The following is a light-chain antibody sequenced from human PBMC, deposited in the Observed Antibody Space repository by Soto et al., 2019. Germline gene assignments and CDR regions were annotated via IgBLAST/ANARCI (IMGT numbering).Light chain of an antibody. CDR2: EDT. CDR3: CSYAGSSTVV. Sequence: LTQPASVSGSRGQSITISCTGTSRDVGNYNLVSWYQQYPGKAPKLMIYEDTKRPSGVSHRFSGSKSGNTASLTISGLQPEDEAGYYCCSYAGSSTVVFGGGTKVTVL. V-gene: IGLV2-23*01. J-gene: IGLJ2*01. CDR1: SRDVGNYNL.